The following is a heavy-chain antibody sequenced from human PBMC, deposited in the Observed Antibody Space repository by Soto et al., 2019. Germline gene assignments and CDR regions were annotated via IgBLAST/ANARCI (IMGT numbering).Heavy chain of an antibody. Sequence: QVQLVQSGAEVKKPGSSVKVSCKASGGTFSSYAISWVRQAPGQGLEWMGGIIPIFGTANYAQKFQGRVTITADESTSTAYMELSSLRSEDTAVYYCARQGYYDSSGYYPDFDYWGQGTLVTVSS. V-gene: IGHV1-69*12. D-gene: IGHD3-22*01. J-gene: IGHJ4*02. CDR3: ARQGYYDSSGYYPDFDY. CDR1: GGTFSSYA. CDR2: IIPIFGTA.